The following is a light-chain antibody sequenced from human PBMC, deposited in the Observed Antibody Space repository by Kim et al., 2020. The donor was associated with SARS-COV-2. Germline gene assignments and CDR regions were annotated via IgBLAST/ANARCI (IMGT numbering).Light chain of an antibody. CDR1: QGISSY. Sequence: ASVGDRVPIACRASQGISSYLAWYQQKPGKAPKLLIYAASTLQNGVPSRFSGSGSGTEFTLTISDLQPEDFATYYCQELDSYPRVTFGLGTRLEIK. CDR2: AAS. CDR3: QELDSYPRVT. J-gene: IGKJ5*01. V-gene: IGKV1-9*01.